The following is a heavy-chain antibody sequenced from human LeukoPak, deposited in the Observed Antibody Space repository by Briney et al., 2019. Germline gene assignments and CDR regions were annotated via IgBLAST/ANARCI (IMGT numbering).Heavy chain of an antibody. CDR3: ARPGRGIAAADYWYFDL. CDR2: IYHSGST. Sequence: SETLSLTCTVSGGSISSGGYYWSWIRQPPGKGLEWIGYIYHSGSTYYNPSLKSRVTISVDRSKNQFSLKLSSVTAADTAVYYCARPGRGIAAADYWYFDLWGRGTLVTVSS. V-gene: IGHV4-30-2*01. J-gene: IGHJ2*01. CDR1: GGSISSGGYY. D-gene: IGHD6-13*01.